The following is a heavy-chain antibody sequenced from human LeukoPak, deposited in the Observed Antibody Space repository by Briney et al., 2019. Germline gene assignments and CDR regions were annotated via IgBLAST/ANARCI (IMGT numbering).Heavy chain of an antibody. Sequence: GGSLRLSCAASGFTFSSYAMHWVRQAPGKGLEWVAVISYDGSNKYYADSVKGRFTISRDNAKNSLYLQMNSLRAEDTAVYYCAREGGYCSGGSCYDYYGMDVWGQGTTVTVSS. J-gene: IGHJ6*02. V-gene: IGHV3-30-3*01. D-gene: IGHD2-15*01. CDR1: GFTFSSYA. CDR3: AREGGYCSGGSCYDYYGMDV. CDR2: ISYDGSNK.